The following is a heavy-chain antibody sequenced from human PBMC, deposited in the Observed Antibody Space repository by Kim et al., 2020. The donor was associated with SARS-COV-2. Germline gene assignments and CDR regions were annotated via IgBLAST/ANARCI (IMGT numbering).Heavy chain of an antibody. J-gene: IGHJ5*02. CDR3: ARDILSYYDFWSGYYH. Sequence: ASVKVSCKASGYTFTGYYMHWVRQAPGQGLEWMGWINPNSGGTNYAQKFQGRVTMTRDTSISTAYMELSRLRSDDTAVYYCARDILSYYDFWSGYYHWGQGTLVTVSS. CDR1: GYTFTGYY. D-gene: IGHD3-3*01. V-gene: IGHV1-2*02. CDR2: INPNSGGT.